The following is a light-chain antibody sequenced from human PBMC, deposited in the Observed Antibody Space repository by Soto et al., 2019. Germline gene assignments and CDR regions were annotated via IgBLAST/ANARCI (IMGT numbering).Light chain of an antibody. J-gene: IGKJ1*01. CDR2: ATS. Sequence: DTQMTQSPSSLSASVGDRISITCRASQTVSTYLNWYQQKAGKAPTLLISATSTLQSGVPSRFSGSGSGTEVTLTITSLQPEDFATYYCQQTYTTPRTFGQGTKVAFK. CDR1: QTVSTY. V-gene: IGKV1-39*01. CDR3: QQTYTTPRT.